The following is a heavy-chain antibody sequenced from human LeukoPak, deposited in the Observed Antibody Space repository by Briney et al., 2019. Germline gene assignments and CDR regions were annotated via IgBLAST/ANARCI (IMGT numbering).Heavy chain of an antibody. CDR3: AKDMLDSRESNWFDP. CDR1: GFTFRSYA. D-gene: IGHD3-10*02. V-gene: IGHV3-23*01. J-gene: IGHJ5*02. Sequence: PGGSLRLSCAASGFTFRSYAMSWVRQAPGKGLEWVSAISGSGGSTYCADSVKGRFTISRDNSKNTLYLQMSSLRAEDTAVYYCAKDMLDSRESNWFDPWGQGTLVTVSS. CDR2: ISGSGGST.